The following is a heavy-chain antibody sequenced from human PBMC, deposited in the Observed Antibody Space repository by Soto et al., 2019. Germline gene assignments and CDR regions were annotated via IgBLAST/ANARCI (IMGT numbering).Heavy chain of an antibody. D-gene: IGHD4-4*01. CDR1: GFTFSSYA. Sequence: GGSLRLSCAASGFTFSSYAMSWVRQAPGKGLEWVSAISSSGASTYYADSVKGRFTISRDNSKNTLYLQMNSLRAEDTALYYCAKRNDYSNYPFDYWGQGSLVTVSS. CDR2: ISSSGAST. V-gene: IGHV3-23*01. CDR3: AKRNDYSNYPFDY. J-gene: IGHJ4*02.